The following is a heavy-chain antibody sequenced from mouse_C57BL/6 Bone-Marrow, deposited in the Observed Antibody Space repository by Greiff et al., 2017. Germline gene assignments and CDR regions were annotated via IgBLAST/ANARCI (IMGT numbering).Heavy chain of an antibody. CDR3: ASPDYYGSSYWYCDV. J-gene: IGHJ1*03. CDR1: GYTFTSYW. Sequence: QVQLKESGAELAKPGASVKLSCKASGYTFTSYWMHWVKQRPGQGLEWIGYINPSSGYTKYNQKFKDKATLTADKSSSTAYMQLSSLTYEDTAVYYCASPDYYGSSYWYCDVWGTGTTVTVSS. V-gene: IGHV1-7*01. D-gene: IGHD1-1*01. CDR2: INPSSGYT.